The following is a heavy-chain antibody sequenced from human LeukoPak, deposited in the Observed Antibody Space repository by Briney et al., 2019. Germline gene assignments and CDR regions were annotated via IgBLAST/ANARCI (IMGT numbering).Heavy chain of an antibody. D-gene: IGHD3-10*01. CDR1: GFTFSRYW. CDR3: AKRGPGSPQSGKYYFDY. J-gene: IGHJ4*02. CDR2: IKQDGSEK. V-gene: IGHV3-7*03. Sequence: GGSLRLSCAASGFTFSRYWMSWVRQAPGKGLEWVANIKQDGSEKYYVDSVKGRLTISRDNAKNSLYLQMNSLRAEDTAVYYCAKRGPGSPQSGKYYFDYWGQGTLVTVSS.